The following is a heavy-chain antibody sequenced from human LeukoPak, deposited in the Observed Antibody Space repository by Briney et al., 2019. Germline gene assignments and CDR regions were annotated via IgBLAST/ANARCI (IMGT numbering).Heavy chain of an antibody. CDR2: IYTSGST. D-gene: IGHD3-10*01. CDR1: GGSISSYY. J-gene: IGHJ6*03. Sequence: SETLSLTCTVSGGSISSYYWSWIRQPAGKGLEWIGRIYTSGSTNYNPSLKSRVTMSVDTSENQFSLKLSSVTAADTAVYYCASGSDYYYYMDVWGKGTTVTVSS. V-gene: IGHV4-4*07. CDR3: ASGSDYYYYMDV.